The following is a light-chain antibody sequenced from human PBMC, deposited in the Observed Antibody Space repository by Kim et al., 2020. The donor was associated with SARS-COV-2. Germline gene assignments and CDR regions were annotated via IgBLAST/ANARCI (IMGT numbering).Light chain of an antibody. CDR2: GAS. J-gene: IGKJ1*01. V-gene: IGKV3-15*01. CDR3: QQYDNWPRT. CDR1: QSVTHK. Sequence: ETVMTQSPATLSVSPGERATLSCRASQSVTHKLAWFQQKAGQAPRLLIYGASTRATGIPARFSGSGSGTEFTLTISSLQSEDFAVYYCQQYDNWPRTFGQGTKVYIK.